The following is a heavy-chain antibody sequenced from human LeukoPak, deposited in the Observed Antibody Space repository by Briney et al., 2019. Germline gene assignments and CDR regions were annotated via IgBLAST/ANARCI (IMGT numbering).Heavy chain of an antibody. CDR3: ARDRDANWFDP. D-gene: IGHD3-10*01. J-gene: IGHJ5*02. Sequence: GGSLRLSCAASGFTVSSNYMNWVRQAPGTGLEWVSVIYSGGSTYYADSVKGRFTISRDNSKNTLYLQMNSLRAEDTAVYYCARDRDANWFDPWGQGTLVTVSS. CDR2: IYSGGST. V-gene: IGHV3-53*01. CDR1: GFTVSSNY.